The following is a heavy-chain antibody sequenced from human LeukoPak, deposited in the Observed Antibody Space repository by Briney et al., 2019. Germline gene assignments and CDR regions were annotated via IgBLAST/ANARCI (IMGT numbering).Heavy chain of an antibody. V-gene: IGHV1-46*01. J-gene: IGHJ4*02. CDR2: INPSGGST. D-gene: IGHD1-1*01. CDR1: GYGFSSYY. Sequence: AASVKVSCKASGYGFSSYYMHWVRQAPGQGLEWMGIINPSGGSTTYAQKFQGRVTMTRDTSTTTVYMELSSLKSEDTAVYYCARWTGTTGLDYWGQGTLVTVSS. CDR3: ARWTGTTGLDY.